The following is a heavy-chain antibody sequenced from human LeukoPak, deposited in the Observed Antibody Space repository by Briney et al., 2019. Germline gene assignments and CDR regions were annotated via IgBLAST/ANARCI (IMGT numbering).Heavy chain of an antibody. V-gene: IGHV1-69*04. CDR2: IIPILGIA. Sequence: SVKVSCKASGGTFSSYAISWVRQAPGQGLEWMGRIIPILGIAIYAQKFQGRVTMTEDTSTDTAYMELSSLRSEDTAVYYCATSLDIVVVVAAKTSPYDYWGQGTLVTVSS. CDR3: ATSLDIVVVVAAKTSPYDY. D-gene: IGHD2-15*01. CDR1: GGTFSSYA. J-gene: IGHJ4*02.